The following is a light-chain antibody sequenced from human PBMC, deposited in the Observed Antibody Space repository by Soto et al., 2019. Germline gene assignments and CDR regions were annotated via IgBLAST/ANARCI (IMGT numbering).Light chain of an antibody. V-gene: IGKV4-1*01. CDR1: QSVLYSSNNKNY. CDR2: WAS. CDR3: QQYYSTPLT. Sequence: IVMTQSPDSLAVSLGERATINCKSSQSVLYSSNNKNYLAWYQQKPGQPPKLLIYWASTRESWVPDRFSGSGSGTDFTLTISSLQAEDVAVYYCQQYYSTPLTFGGGTKVEIK. J-gene: IGKJ4*01.